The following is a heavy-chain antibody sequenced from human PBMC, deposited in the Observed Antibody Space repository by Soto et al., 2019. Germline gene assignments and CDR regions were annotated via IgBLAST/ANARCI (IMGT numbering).Heavy chain of an antibody. Sequence: SLKVSCKASEATSSSKAISWVRQAPGQGLECMGGIIPVFGTANYAQKFQGRVTINADESTSTVYMELSSLRSEDTAVYYCARGWNDFPHWGQGTLVTVSS. J-gene: IGHJ1*01. CDR2: IIPVFGTA. CDR3: ARGWNDFPH. V-gene: IGHV1-69*13. CDR1: EATSSSKA. D-gene: IGHD1-1*01.